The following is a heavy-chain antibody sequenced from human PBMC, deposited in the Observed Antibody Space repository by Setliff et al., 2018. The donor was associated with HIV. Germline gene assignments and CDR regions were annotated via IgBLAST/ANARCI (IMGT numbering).Heavy chain of an antibody. J-gene: IGHJ4*02. CDR2: VSHSGTT. Sequence: SEPLSLTCAVSGVSISNSNWWTWVRQPPGKGLEWIGEVSHSGTTNYNPSLKSRVTMSVDKSKNQFSLKLSSVTAADTAVYYCARDQRLSYWGQGTLVTVSS. CDR1: GVSISNSNW. V-gene: IGHV4-4*02. CDR3: ARDQRLSY.